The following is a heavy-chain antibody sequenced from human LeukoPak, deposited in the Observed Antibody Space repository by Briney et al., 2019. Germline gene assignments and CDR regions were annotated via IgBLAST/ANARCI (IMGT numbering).Heavy chain of an antibody. D-gene: IGHD3-9*01. Sequence: ASVKVSCKASGYTFTSYYMHWVRQAPGQGLEWMGIINPSGGSTSYAQKFQGRVTMTRDMSTSTVYMELSSLRSEDTAVYYCARGRYDILTGHYTETYYYYYMDVWGKGTTVTVSS. V-gene: IGHV1-46*01. CDR2: INPSGGST. J-gene: IGHJ6*03. CDR1: GYTFTSYY. CDR3: ARGRYDILTGHYTETYYYYYMDV.